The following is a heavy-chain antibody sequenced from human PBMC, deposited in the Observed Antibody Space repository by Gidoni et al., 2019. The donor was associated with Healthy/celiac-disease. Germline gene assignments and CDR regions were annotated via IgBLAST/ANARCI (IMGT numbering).Heavy chain of an antibody. CDR1: GYTFTSYD. CDR3: ARGVNDWNYFPTQSLYNWFDP. CDR2: MNPNSGNT. J-gene: IGHJ5*02. D-gene: IGHD1-7*01. V-gene: IGHV1-8*01. Sequence: QVQLVQSGAEVKKPGASVKVSCKASGYTFTSYDINWVRQATGQGLEWMGWMNPNSGNTGYEQKFQGRVTMTRNTSISTAYMELSSLRSEDTAVYYCARGVNDWNYFPTQSLYNWFDPWGQGTLVTVSS.